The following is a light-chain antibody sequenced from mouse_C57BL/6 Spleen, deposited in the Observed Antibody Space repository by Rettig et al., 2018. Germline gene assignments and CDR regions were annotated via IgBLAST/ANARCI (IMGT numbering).Light chain of an antibody. Sequence: QIVLTQSPAIMSASPAEKVTMTCSASSSISYMYWYQQKPGSSPRLLIYDTSNLASGVPVRFSGSGSGTSYSLTISRMEAEDAATYYCQQWSSYPPTFGAGTMLELK. V-gene: IGKV4-55*01. CDR1: SSISY. CDR2: DTS. CDR3: QQWSSYPPT. J-gene: IGKJ5*01.